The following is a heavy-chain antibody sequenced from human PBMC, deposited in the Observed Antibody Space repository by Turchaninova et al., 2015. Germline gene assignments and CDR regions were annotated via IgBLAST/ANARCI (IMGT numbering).Heavy chain of an antibody. Sequence: QLQLQESGPGLVKPSETLSLTLTVPGASISSSSYYWGWIRQPPGKGLEWIGSIYYSGSTYYNPSLKSRVTISVDTSKNQFSLKLSSVTAADTAVYYCARRGQQLGHESFDYWGQGTLVTVSS. CDR3: ARRGQQLGHESFDY. D-gene: IGHD6-13*01. J-gene: IGHJ4*02. CDR1: GASISSSSYY. CDR2: IYYSGST. V-gene: IGHV4-39*01.